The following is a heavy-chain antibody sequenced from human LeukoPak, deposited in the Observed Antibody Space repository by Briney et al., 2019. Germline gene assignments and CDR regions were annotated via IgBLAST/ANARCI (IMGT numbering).Heavy chain of an antibody. CDR1: GYTFTSYA. CDR3: ACGWYYYGSGSSSTSFDY. Sequence: GASVKVSCKASGYTFTSYAMHWVRQAPGQRLGWMGWINAGNGNTKYSQKFQGRVTMTRNTSISTAYMELSSLRSEDTAVYYCACGWYYYGSGSSSTSFDYWGQGTLVTVSS. V-gene: IGHV1-3*01. D-gene: IGHD3-10*01. J-gene: IGHJ4*02. CDR2: INAGNGNT.